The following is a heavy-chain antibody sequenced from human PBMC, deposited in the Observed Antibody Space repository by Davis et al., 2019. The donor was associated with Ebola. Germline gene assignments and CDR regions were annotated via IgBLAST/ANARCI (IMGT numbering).Heavy chain of an antibody. Sequence: ASVQVSCKASGYTFTSYYMHWVRQAPGQGLEWMGIINPSGGSTSYAQKFQGRVTMTRDTSTSTVYMELSSLRSEDTAVYYCARVSRLRQDFDYWGQGTLVTVSS. CDR1: GYTFTSYY. CDR3: ARVSRLRQDFDY. D-gene: IGHD5-12*01. CDR2: INPSGGST. V-gene: IGHV1-46*01. J-gene: IGHJ4*02.